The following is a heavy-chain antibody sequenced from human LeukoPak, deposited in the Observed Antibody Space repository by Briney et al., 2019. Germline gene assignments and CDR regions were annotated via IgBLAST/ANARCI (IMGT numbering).Heavy chain of an antibody. V-gene: IGHV3-30-3*01. Sequence: GRSLRLSCAASGFTFSSYAMHWVRQAPGKGLEWVAVISYDGSNKYYADSVKGRFTISRDNSKNTLYLQMNSLRAEDTAVYYCARDLGATSPGYFQHWGQGTLVTVSS. CDR2: ISYDGSNK. CDR3: ARDLGATSPGYFQH. D-gene: IGHD1-26*01. J-gene: IGHJ1*01. CDR1: GFTFSSYA.